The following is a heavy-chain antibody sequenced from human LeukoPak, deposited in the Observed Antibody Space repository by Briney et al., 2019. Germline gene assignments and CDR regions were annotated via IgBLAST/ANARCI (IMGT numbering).Heavy chain of an antibody. D-gene: IGHD4-23*01. Sequence: ESLKISCKGSGYSFTSYWIGWVRQMPGKGLEWMGIIYPGDSDTRYSPSFQGQVTISADKSISTAYLQWSSLKASDTAMYYCARPPVYGGDPDAFDIWGQGTMVTVSS. V-gene: IGHV5-51*01. CDR2: IYPGDSDT. CDR3: ARPPVYGGDPDAFDI. J-gene: IGHJ3*02. CDR1: GYSFTSYW.